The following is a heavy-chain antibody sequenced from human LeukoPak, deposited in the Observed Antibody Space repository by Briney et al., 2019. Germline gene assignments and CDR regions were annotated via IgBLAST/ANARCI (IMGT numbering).Heavy chain of an antibody. Sequence: GESLKISCKGSGYSFTSYWIGWVRQMPGKGLEWMGIIYPGDSDTRYSPPFQGQVTISADKSISTAYLQWSSLKASDTAMYYCARLPDIVVVPAAIPPFFVYWGQGTLVTVSS. V-gene: IGHV5-51*01. CDR3: ARLPDIVVVPAAIPPFFVY. D-gene: IGHD2-2*02. J-gene: IGHJ4*02. CDR1: GYSFTSYW. CDR2: IYPGDSDT.